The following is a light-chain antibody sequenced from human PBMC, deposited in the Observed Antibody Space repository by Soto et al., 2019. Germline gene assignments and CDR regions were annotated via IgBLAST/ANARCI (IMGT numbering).Light chain of an antibody. CDR2: KAS. CDR1: QSITDW. Sequence: DIQMTQSPSTLSASVGDRVTITCRASQSITDWLAWYQQKPGKAPKFLIYKASNLEGGVQPRFSGSGSGTESTLTISSVQPDDFATYYCQYWDNYSWTFGQGTKVEIK. V-gene: IGKV1-5*03. CDR3: QYWDNYSWT. J-gene: IGKJ1*01.